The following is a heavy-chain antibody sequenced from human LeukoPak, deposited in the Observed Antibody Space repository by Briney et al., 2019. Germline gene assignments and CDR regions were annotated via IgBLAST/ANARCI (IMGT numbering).Heavy chain of an antibody. CDR1: GGSFSGYY. D-gene: IGHD3-3*01. Sequence: SETLSLTCAVYGGSFSGYYWGWIRQPPGKGLEWIGEINHSGSTNYNPSLKSRVTISVDTSKNQFSLKLSSVTAADTAVYYCATKTRYDFWSGYYPNYFDYWGQGTLVTVSS. V-gene: IGHV4-34*01. CDR3: ATKTRYDFWSGYYPNYFDY. J-gene: IGHJ4*02. CDR2: INHSGST.